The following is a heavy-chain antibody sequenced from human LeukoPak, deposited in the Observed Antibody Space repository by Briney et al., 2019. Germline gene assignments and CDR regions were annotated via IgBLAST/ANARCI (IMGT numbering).Heavy chain of an antibody. CDR2: INHSGST. CDR1: GVSISSSSYY. V-gene: IGHV4-39*07. CDR3: ARRRSYYYGSGSYSYFDY. D-gene: IGHD3-10*01. Sequence: PSETLSFTCTVSGVSISSSSYYWSWIRQPPGKGLEWIGEINHSGSTNYNPSLKSRVTISVDTSKNQFSLKLSSVTAADTAVYYCARRRSYYYGSGSYSYFDYWGQGTLVTVSS. J-gene: IGHJ4*02.